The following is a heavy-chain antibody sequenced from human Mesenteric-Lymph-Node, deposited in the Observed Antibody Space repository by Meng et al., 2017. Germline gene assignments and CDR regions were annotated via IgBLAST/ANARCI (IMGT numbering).Heavy chain of an antibody. Sequence: GQMQGAGPGLGKPSQALSLTFTVSGGSISSGGYYWSWIRQHPGKGLEWIGYIYYSGSTYYNPSLKSLVTISVDTSKNQFSLKLSSVTAADTAVYYCARATLGITSYFDYWGQGTLVTVSS. V-gene: IGHV4-31*01. D-gene: IGHD2-2*01. CDR3: ARATLGITSYFDY. CDR2: IYYSGST. CDR1: GGSISSGGYY. J-gene: IGHJ4*02.